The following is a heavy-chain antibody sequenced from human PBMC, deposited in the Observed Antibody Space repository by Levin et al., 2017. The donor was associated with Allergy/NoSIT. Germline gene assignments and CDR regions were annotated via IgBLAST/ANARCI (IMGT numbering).Heavy chain of an antibody. V-gene: IGHV1-18*01. D-gene: IGHD3-3*01. CDR3: ARVWDFLSVKGGNDY. CDR2: ISAYNGQT. CDR1: GYTFTSTY. Sequence: GESLKISCQTSGYTFTSTYINWVRQAPGQGLEWVGWISAYNGQTSYAQKIQGRVTLTTDASMSTAYMELGSLTSDDTAVYYCARVWDFLSVKGGNDYGGQGTLVTVSS. J-gene: IGHJ4*02.